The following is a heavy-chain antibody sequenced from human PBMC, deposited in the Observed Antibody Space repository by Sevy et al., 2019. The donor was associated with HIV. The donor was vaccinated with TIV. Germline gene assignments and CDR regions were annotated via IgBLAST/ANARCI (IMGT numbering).Heavy chain of an antibody. CDR2: ISYDGSNK. V-gene: IGHV3-30-3*01. J-gene: IGHJ4*02. CDR1: GFTFSSYA. D-gene: IGHD6-19*01. Sequence: GGSLRLSCAASGFTFSSYAMHWVRQAPGKGLEWVAVISYDGSNKYYADSVKGRFTISRDNSKNTLYLQMNSLRAEDTAVYYCARAGQRLVLSRAFDYWGQGTLVTVSS. CDR3: ARAGQRLVLSRAFDY.